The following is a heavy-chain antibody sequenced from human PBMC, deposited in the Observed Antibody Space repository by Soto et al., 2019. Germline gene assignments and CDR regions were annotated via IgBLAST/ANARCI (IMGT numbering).Heavy chain of an antibody. CDR3: ATEDCNSGNCPFDY. D-gene: IGHD2-15*01. V-gene: IGHV3-33*01. CDR1: GFTFSSYG. Sequence: GGSLRLSCAASGFTFSSYGMHWVRQDPGKGLEWVAIIWHDGSNEDYADSVKGRFTISRDNSKNTLYLQMNSLRVEDTAVYYCATEDCNSGNCPFDYWGQGTLVTVSS. J-gene: IGHJ4*02. CDR2: IWHDGSNE.